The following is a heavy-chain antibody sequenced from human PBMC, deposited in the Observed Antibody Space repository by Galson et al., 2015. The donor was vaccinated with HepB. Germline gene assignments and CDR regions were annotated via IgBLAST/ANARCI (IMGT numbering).Heavy chain of an antibody. D-gene: IGHD3-16*02. CDR1: GYTFTSYG. CDR2: ISAYNGNT. CDR3: ARDLGDYVWGSYRYGYFDY. V-gene: IGHV1-18*04. Sequence: SVKVSCKASGYTFTSYGISWVRQAPGQGLEWMGWISAYNGNTNYAQKLQSRVTMTTDTSTSTAYMELRSLRSDDTAVYYCARDLGDYVWGSYRYGYFDYWDQGTLVTVSS. J-gene: IGHJ4*02.